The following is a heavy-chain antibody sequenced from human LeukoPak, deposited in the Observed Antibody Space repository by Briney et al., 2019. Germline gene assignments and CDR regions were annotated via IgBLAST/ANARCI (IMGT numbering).Heavy chain of an antibody. V-gene: IGHV3-23*01. CDR3: ATRHLTFGGVLRQGPRGY. CDR1: GFTFSSYA. J-gene: IGHJ4*02. Sequence: GGSLRLSCAASGFTFSSYAMSWVRQAPGKGLEWVSSISGGGGSTYYADSVKGRFTISRDNAKNSLFLQMNSLRAEDTAVYYCATRHLTFGGVLRQGPRGYWGQGTLVTVSS. D-gene: IGHD3-16*01. CDR2: ISGGGGST.